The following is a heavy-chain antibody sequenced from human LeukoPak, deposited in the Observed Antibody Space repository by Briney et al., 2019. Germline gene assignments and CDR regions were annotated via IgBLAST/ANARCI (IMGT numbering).Heavy chain of an antibody. CDR2: ISGSGGST. D-gene: IGHD6-19*01. CDR3: ARYFSHTSAWSEGGLDQ. Sequence: GGSLRLSCAASGFTFSSYAMSWVRQAPGKGLEWVSAISGSGGSTYYADSVKGRFTISRDNSKNTLYLQMNSLRAEDTAVYYCARYFSHTSAWSEGGLDQWGQGTLVTVSS. J-gene: IGHJ4*02. CDR1: GFTFSSYA. V-gene: IGHV3-23*01.